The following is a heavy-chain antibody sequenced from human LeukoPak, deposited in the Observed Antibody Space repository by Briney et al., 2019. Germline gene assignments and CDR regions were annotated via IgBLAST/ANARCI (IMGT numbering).Heavy chain of an antibody. V-gene: IGHV4-34*01. CDR1: GGSFSVYY. CDR2: INHSGST. CDR3: ARGLRIIDY. D-gene: IGHD2-15*01. J-gene: IGHJ4*02. Sequence: KSSETLSLTCAVYGGSFSVYYWSWIRQPPGKGLEWIGEINHSGSTNYNPSLKSRVTISVDTSKNQFSLKLSSVTAADTAVYYCARGLRIIDYWGQGTLVTVSS.